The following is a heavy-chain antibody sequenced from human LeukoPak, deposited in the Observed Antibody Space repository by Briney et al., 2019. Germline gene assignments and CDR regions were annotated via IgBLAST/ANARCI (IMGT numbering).Heavy chain of an antibody. J-gene: IGHJ4*02. V-gene: IGHV3-48*03. CDR1: GSTFSSYE. CDR2: ISSSGSTT. D-gene: IGHD3-22*01. CDR3: ARDNYDSSGYYFD. Sequence: GGSLRLSCVASGSTFSSYEMNWVRQAPGKGLEWVSYISSSGSTTHYADSVKGRFTISRDNAKNSLYLQMNSLRAEDTAVYYCARDNYDSSGYYFDWGQGTLVTVSS.